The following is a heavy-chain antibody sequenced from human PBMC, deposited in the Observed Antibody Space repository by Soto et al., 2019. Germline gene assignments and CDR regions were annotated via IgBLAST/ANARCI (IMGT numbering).Heavy chain of an antibody. J-gene: IGHJ3*02. Sequence: SETLSLTCTVSGGSISSGGYYWSWIRQHPGKGLEWIGYIYYSGSTYYNPSLKSRVTISVDTSKNQFSLKLSSVTAADTAVYYCAREGKYYYDISGPRGAFDIWGQGTMATVSS. V-gene: IGHV4-31*03. CDR1: GGSISSGGYY. CDR3: AREGKYYYDISGPRGAFDI. CDR2: IYYSGST. D-gene: IGHD3-22*01.